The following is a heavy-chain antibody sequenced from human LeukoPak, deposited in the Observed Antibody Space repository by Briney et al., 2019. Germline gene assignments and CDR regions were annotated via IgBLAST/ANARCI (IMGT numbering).Heavy chain of an antibody. V-gene: IGHV4-38-2*02. Sequence: SETLSLTCTVSGYSISSGYYWGWIRQPPGKGLEWVGSIYHSGSTYYNPSLKSRVTLSVDTYKNQFSLKLSSVPAADTAVYYCARGYGKFDYWGQGTLVTVSS. CDR2: IYHSGST. D-gene: IGHD2-15*01. J-gene: IGHJ4*02. CDR1: GYSISSGYY. CDR3: ARGYGKFDY.